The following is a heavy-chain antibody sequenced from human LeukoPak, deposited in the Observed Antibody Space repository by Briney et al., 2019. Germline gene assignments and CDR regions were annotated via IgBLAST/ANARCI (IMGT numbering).Heavy chain of an antibody. CDR1: GFTSSLYW. J-gene: IGHJ4*02. V-gene: IGHV3-7*01. CDR2: MNLDGSEK. Sequence: PGGSLRLSCAASGFTSSLYWMSWVRQAPGKGLEWVANMNLDGSEKYYVDSVKGRFTTSRDNAKNSLYLQMNSLRAEDTAVYYCAKGHTATSGIYWGQGTLVTVSS. CDR3: AKGHTATSGIY. D-gene: IGHD3-10*01.